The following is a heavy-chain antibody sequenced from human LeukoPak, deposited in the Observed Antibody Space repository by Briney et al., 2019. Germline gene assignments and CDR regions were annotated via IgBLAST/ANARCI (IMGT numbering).Heavy chain of an antibody. CDR1: GFTFSSYW. CDR3: AKERPHGSGSYQLFDY. CDR2: IKQDGSEK. D-gene: IGHD3-10*01. Sequence: GGSLRLSCAASGFTFSSYWMSWVRQAPGKGLEWVANIKQDGSEKYYVDSVKGRFTISRDNAKNSLYLQMNNLRAEDTAVYYCAKERPHGSGSYQLFDYWGQGTLVTVSS. J-gene: IGHJ4*02. V-gene: IGHV3-7*01.